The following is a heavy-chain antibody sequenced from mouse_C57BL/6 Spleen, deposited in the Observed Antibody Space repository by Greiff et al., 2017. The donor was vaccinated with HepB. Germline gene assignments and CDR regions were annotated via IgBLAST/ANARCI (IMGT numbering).Heavy chain of an antibody. D-gene: IGHD1-1*01. CDR2: IYPGDGDT. Sequence: QVQLQQSGPELVKPGASVKISCKASGYAFSSSWMNWVKQRPGKGLEWIGRIYPGDGDTNYNGTFKGKATLTADKASSTAYMQLSSLTSEDSAVYFCASSTVVANPFAYWGQGSLVTVSA. CDR3: ASSTVVANPFAY. V-gene: IGHV1-82*01. CDR1: GYAFSSSW. J-gene: IGHJ3*01.